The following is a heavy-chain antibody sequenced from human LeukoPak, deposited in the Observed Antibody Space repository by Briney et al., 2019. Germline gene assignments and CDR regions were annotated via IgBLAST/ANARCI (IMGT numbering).Heavy chain of an antibody. CDR3: ARDVVYGSEIYSYGDC. CDR1: GGAISSYF. V-gene: IGHV4-59*01. D-gene: IGHD3-10*01. Sequence: SETLSLTCTVSGGAISSYFWSWVRQSPGKGLEWIGFMHHSGSANSNPSLKSRVTISMDTSKNQFSLKMSSVTAADTAVYYCARDVVYGSEIYSYGDCLGQGTLVTVSS. CDR2: MHHSGSA. J-gene: IGHJ4*02.